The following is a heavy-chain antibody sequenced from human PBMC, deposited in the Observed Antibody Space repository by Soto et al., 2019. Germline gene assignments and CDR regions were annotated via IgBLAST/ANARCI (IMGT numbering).Heavy chain of an antibody. D-gene: IGHD3-10*01. CDR2: IYYSGST. J-gene: IGHJ4*02. CDR3: ARYGSGTYYPTPFDY. Sequence: QVQLQESGPGLVKPSQTLSLTCTVSGGSISSADYYWSWIRQHPGKGLEWIGYIYYSGSTYYNPSLKSRFTIPVDTSKNLFSLKLSSVTAAETAVYYCARYGSGTYYPTPFDYWGQGTLVTVSS. V-gene: IGHV4-31*03. CDR1: GGSISSADYY.